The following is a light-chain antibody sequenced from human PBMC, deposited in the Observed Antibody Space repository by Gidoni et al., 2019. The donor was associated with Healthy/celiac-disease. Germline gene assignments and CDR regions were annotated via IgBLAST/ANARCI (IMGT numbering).Light chain of an antibody. V-gene: IGKV3-15*01. J-gene: IGKJ4*01. CDR1: QSVSTN. CDR2: GAS. CDR3: QQYNTWPRT. Sequence: EIVMTQSPATLSVSPGNSATLSCRPSQSVSTNLAWYQQKPVQAPMLLIYGASTKTTGIPARFSGSRSGTEFTLTISSLQSEDFAVYYCQQYNTWPRTFGEGTKVEIK.